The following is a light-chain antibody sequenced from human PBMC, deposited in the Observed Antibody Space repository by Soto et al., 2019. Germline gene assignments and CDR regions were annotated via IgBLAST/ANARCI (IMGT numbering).Light chain of an antibody. V-gene: IGKV1-33*01. CDR3: QQYDNLPS. J-gene: IGKJ4*01. Sequence: DIQMTQSPSSLSASVGDRVTITCQASQDISNYLNWYQQKPGKAPKLLIYDASNLETGVPSRFSASGSGTDFTFTISSLQAEDIATYYCQQYDNLPSFGGGTKVEIK. CDR1: QDISNY. CDR2: DAS.